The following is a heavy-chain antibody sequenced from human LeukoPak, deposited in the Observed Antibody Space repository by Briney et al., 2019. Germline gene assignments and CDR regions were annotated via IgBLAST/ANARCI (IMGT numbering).Heavy chain of an antibody. J-gene: IGHJ3*02. CDR2: IWCDGSNK. CDR3: SRGQPPYAFDI. Sequence: GGSLRLSCAASGFTFSSYGMHWVRQAPGKGLEWVAFIWCDGSNKYYVDSVKGRFTISRDSSKSKRYLHMQRLRAKDTAVSYCSRGQPPYAFDIWGQGTMVTVSS. CDR1: GFTFSSYG. V-gene: IGHV3-30*02. D-gene: IGHD6-13*01.